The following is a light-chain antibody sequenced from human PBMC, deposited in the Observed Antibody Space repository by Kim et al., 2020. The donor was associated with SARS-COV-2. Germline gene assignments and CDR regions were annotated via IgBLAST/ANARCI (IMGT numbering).Light chain of an antibody. CDR1: SGSIASNY. CDR2: EDN. Sequence: FLLPPPPSVPASPGKTVTISCTRSSGSIASNYVQWYQQRPGSAPTTVIYEDNQRPSGVPDRFSGSIDSSSNSASLTISGLKTEDEADYYCQSYDSNNDLFGTGTQVSVL. CDR3: QSYDSNNDL. J-gene: IGLJ1*01. V-gene: IGLV6-57*03.